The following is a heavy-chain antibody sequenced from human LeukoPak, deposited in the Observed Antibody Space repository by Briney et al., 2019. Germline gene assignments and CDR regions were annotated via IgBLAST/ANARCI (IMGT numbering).Heavy chain of an antibody. V-gene: IGHV4-59*08. CDR1: GGSISSYY. Sequence: SETLSLTCTVSGGSISSYYWSWIRQPPGKGLEWIGYIYYSGSTNYNPSLKSRVTISVDTSKNQFSLKLSSVTAADTAVYYCARGRRSSSTSCYDYWGQGTLVTVSS. J-gene: IGHJ4*02. D-gene: IGHD2-2*01. CDR3: ARGRRSSSTSCYDY. CDR2: IYYSGST.